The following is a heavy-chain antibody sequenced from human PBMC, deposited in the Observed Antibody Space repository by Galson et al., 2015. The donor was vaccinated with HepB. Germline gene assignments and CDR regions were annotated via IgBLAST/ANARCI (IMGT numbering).Heavy chain of an antibody. CDR2: IIPIFGTA. CDR3: ARESAGQLERRGGANWFDP. V-gene: IGHV1-69*13. D-gene: IGHD1-1*01. Sequence: SVKVSCKASGGTFSSYAISWVRQAPGQGLEWMGGIIPIFGTANYAQKFQGRVTITADESTSTAYMELSSLRSEATAVYYCARESAGQLERRGGANWFDPWGQGTLVTVSS. J-gene: IGHJ5*02. CDR1: GGTFSSYA.